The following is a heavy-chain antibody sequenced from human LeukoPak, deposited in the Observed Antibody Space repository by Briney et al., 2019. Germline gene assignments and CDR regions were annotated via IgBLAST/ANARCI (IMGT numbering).Heavy chain of an antibody. CDR3: AREISGTYYSPLGYMDV. V-gene: IGHV4-4*07. CDR2: IFTSGIA. CDR1: GDSIGIYY. D-gene: IGHD3-10*01. J-gene: IGHJ6*03. Sequence: SETLSLTCTVSGDSIGIYYWNWIRQPAGKGLEWIGRIFTSGIANYNPSLKSRVTMSVDTSKNQFSLNLSSVTAADTAVYYCAREISGTYYSPLGYMDVWGKGTTVTVSS.